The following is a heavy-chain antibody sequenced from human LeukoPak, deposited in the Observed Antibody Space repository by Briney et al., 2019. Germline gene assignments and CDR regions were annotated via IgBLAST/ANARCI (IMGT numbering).Heavy chain of an antibody. J-gene: IGHJ3*02. V-gene: IGHV3-13*01. Sequence: GGSLRLSCAASGFTFSSYDMHWVRQATGKGLEWVSAIGTAGDTYYPGSVKGRFTISRDNAKNSLYLQMNSLRAEDTALYYCAKDKNSNFAFDIWGQGTMVTVSS. CDR1: GFTFSSYD. CDR2: IGTAGDT. D-gene: IGHD4-11*01. CDR3: AKDKNSNFAFDI.